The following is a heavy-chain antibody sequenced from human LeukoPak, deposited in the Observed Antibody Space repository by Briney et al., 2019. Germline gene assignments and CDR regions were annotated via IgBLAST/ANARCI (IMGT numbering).Heavy chain of an antibody. V-gene: IGHV3-48*01. Sequence: GGSLRLSCAASGFTFSSYGMHWVRQAPGKGLEWVSYISSSSSTIYYADSVKGRFTISRDNAKNSLYLQMNSLRAEDTAVYYCARDAPWDFWSGYHLDYWGQGTLVTVSS. CDR2: ISSSSSTI. J-gene: IGHJ4*02. D-gene: IGHD3-3*01. CDR1: GFTFSSYG. CDR3: ARDAPWDFWSGYHLDY.